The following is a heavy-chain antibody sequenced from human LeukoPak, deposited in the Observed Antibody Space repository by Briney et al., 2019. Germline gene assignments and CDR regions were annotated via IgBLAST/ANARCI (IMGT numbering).Heavy chain of an antibody. V-gene: IGHV3-64D*06. CDR2: ISSNGGST. CDR1: GFTFSSYA. Sequence: PGGSLRLSCSASGFTFSSYAIHWVRLAPGKGLEYVSAISSNGGSTYYVDSVKGRFTISRDNSKDTLYLQMSSPRAEDTAVYYCVKGSGSRGMIEVRPFDYWGQGTLVTVSS. J-gene: IGHJ4*02. D-gene: IGHD3-22*01. CDR3: VKGSGSRGMIEVRPFDY.